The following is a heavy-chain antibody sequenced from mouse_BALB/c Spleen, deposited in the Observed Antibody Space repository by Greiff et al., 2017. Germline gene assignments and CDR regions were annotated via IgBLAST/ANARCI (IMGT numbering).Heavy chain of an antibody. CDR2: ISSGGST. D-gene: IGHD2-1*01. Sequence: EVKLMESGGGLVKPGGSLKLSCAASGFTFSSYAMSWVRQTPEKRLEWVASISSGGSTYYPDSVKGRFTISRDNARNILYLQMSSLRSEDTAMYYCARALYYGNYNVYFDYWDQGTTLTVSS. CDR1: GFTFSSYA. CDR3: ARALYYGNYNVYFDY. J-gene: IGHJ2*01. V-gene: IGHV5-6-5*01.